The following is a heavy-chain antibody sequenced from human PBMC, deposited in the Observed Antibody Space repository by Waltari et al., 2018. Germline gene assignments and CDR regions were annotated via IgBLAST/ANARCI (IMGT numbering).Heavy chain of an antibody. Sequence: EEQLVESGGNLVQPGGSLRLSCAASGFIISSYWMYWVRQAPGKGLVCVSRISNDGSVTGYADAVKGRFTISRDNAKNTLYLQMNSLRPEDTAVYYCGRSMYVWGHGTTVTVSS. J-gene: IGHJ6*02. CDR1: GFIISSYW. V-gene: IGHV3-74*01. CDR3: GRSMYV. CDR2: ISNDGSVT.